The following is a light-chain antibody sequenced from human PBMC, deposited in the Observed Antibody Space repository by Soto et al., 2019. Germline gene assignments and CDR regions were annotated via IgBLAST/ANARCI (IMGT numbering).Light chain of an antibody. J-gene: IGKJ2*01. Sequence: EIVLTQSPGTLSLSPGERATLSCRASQSVSSSYLAWYQQKPGQAPRLLIYGASSRATGMPDRFSGSGSGTDFTLTIRRLETADFAVYYCQPYGSSPPYTFGQGTKLEIK. V-gene: IGKV3-20*01. CDR2: GAS. CDR3: QPYGSSPPYT. CDR1: QSVSSSY.